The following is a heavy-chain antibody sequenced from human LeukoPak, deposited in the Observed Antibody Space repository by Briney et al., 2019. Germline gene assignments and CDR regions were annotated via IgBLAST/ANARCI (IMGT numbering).Heavy chain of an antibody. V-gene: IGHV3-43D*04. D-gene: IGHD1-1*01. Sequence: GGSLRLSCAASGFTFDDYAMHWVRQAPGKGLEWVSLISWGGGSTYYADSVKGRFTISRDNSKNSLYLQMNSLRAEDTALYYCAKGLEREYYYYYYGMDVWGKGTTVTVSS. CDR2: ISWGGGST. CDR1: GFTFDDYA. J-gene: IGHJ6*04. CDR3: AKGLEREYYYYYYGMDV.